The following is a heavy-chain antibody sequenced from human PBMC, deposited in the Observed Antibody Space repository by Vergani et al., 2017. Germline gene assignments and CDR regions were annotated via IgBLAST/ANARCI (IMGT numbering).Heavy chain of an antibody. D-gene: IGHD3-10*01. CDR2: INPNSGGT. Sequence: QVQLVQSGAEVQKPGASVKVSCKASGYTFTGYYMHWVRQAPGQGLEWMGWINPNSGGTNYAQKFQGRVTMTRDTSISTAYMELSRLRSDDTAVYYCARVGGITMVRGVITYYGMDVWGQGTTVTVSS. V-gene: IGHV1-2*02. CDR3: ARVGGITMVRGVITYYGMDV. J-gene: IGHJ6*02. CDR1: GYTFTGYY.